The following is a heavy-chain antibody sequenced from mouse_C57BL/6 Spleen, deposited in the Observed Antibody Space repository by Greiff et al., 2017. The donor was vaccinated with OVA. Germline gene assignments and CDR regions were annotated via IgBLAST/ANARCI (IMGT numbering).Heavy chain of an antibody. Sequence: VQLQESGAELVRPGASVTLSCKASGYTFTDYEMHWVKQTPVHGLEWIGAIDPETGGTAYNQKFKGKAILTADKSSSTAYMGLRSLTSEDSAVYYCTIYYYGSSFAYWGQGTLVTVSA. CDR1: GYTFTDYE. CDR3: TIYYYGSSFAY. J-gene: IGHJ3*01. D-gene: IGHD1-1*01. CDR2: IDPETGGT. V-gene: IGHV1-15*01.